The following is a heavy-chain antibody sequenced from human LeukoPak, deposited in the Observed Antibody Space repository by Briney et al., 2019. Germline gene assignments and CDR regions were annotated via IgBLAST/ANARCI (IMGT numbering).Heavy chain of an antibody. CDR1: GYTFTSSA. CDR3: ATDLKKGDSDCFDY. D-gene: IGHD2-21*02. J-gene: IGHJ4*02. CDR2: INTNTGNP. V-gene: IGHV7-4-1*02. Sequence: GASVKVSCKASGYTFTSSALNWVRQAPGQGLEWMGWINTNTGNPTYAQGFTARFVLSLDTSVSPADLHISSLEAEDTAIYYCATDLKKGDSDCFDYWGQGTLVTVS.